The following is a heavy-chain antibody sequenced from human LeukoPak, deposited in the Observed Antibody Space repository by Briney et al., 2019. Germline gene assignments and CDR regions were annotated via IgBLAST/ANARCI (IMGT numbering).Heavy chain of an antibody. D-gene: IGHD3-22*01. J-gene: IGHJ4*02. V-gene: IGHV1-2*02. CDR1: GYTFTGYY. Sequence: ASVKVSCKASGYTFTGYYMHWVRQAPRQGLEWMGWINPNSGGTNYAQKFQGRVTMTRDTSISTAYMELSRLRSDDTAVYYCARDLVETYYYDSSGSLHYWGQGTLVTVSS. CDR3: ARDLVETYYYDSSGSLHY. CDR2: INPNSGGT.